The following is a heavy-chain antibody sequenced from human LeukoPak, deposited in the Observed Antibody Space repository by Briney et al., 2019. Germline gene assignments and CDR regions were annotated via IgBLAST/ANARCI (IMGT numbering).Heavy chain of an antibody. D-gene: IGHD2-8*01. CDR1: GGTFSSYA. Sequence: SVKVSCKASGGTFSSYAISWVRQAPGQGLEWMGRIIPILGIANYAQKFQGRVTITADKSTSTAYMDLRSLRSEDTAVYFCARDMLAVPSNWFDPWGQGTLVTVSS. V-gene: IGHV1-69*04. CDR2: IIPILGIA. CDR3: ARDMLAVPSNWFDP. J-gene: IGHJ5*02.